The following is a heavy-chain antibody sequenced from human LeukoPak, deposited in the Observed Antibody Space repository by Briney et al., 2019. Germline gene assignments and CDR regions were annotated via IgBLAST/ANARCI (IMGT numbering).Heavy chain of an antibody. CDR3: ARDPCGADCHDEYFQY. CDR2: ISRSASII. D-gene: IGHD2-21*02. V-gene: IGHV3-48*01. Sequence: GGSLRLSCAASGFTFSRYWMSWVRQAPGKGLEWISYISRSASIIHYADSVKGRFTISRDDAKNSLYLQMNSLRAEDTAVYYCARDPCGADCHDEYFQYWGQGTLVTVSS. CDR1: GFTFSRYW. J-gene: IGHJ1*01.